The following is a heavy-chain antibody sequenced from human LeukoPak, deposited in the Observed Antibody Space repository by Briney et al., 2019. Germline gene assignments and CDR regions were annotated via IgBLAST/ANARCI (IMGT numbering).Heavy chain of an antibody. CDR1: GGSISSGDYY. Sequence: SETLSLTCTVSGGSISSGDYYWSWIRQPPGKGLEWIGYIYYSGSTYYNPSLKSRVTISVDTSKNQFSLKLSSVTAADTAVYYCARARNYQLLCAFDIWGQGTMVTVSS. D-gene: IGHD2-2*01. CDR2: IYYSGST. J-gene: IGHJ3*02. V-gene: IGHV4-30-4*01. CDR3: ARARNYQLLCAFDI.